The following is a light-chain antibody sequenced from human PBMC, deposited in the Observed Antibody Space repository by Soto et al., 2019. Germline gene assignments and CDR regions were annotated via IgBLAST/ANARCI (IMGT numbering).Light chain of an antibody. CDR1: QTISSW. CDR2: AAS. J-gene: IGKJ1*01. V-gene: IGKV1-27*01. CDR3: QKYNSAPWT. Sequence: DIQMTQSPSTLSASVGDRVTITCRASQTISSWLAWYQQKPGKAPKLLIYAASTLQSGVPSRFSGSGSGTDFTLTISSLQPEDVATYYCQKYNSAPWTFGQGTKVDIK.